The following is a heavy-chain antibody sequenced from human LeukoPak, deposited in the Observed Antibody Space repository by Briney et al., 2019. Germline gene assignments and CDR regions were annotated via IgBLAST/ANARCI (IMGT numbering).Heavy chain of an antibody. Sequence: PSETLSLTCTVSGGSISSSSYYWGWLRQPPGKGLEWIGSIYYSGSTYYNPSLKSRVTISVDTSKNQFSLKLSSVTAADTAVYYCARAAAGTIDYYYYYGMDVWGQGTTVTVSS. CDR2: IYYSGST. CDR1: GGSISSSSYY. D-gene: IGHD6-13*01. CDR3: ARAAAGTIDYYYYYGMDV. V-gene: IGHV4-39*01. J-gene: IGHJ6*02.